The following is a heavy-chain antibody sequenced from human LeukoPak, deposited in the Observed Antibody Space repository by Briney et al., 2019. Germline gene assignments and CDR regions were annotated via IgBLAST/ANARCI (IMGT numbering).Heavy chain of an antibody. V-gene: IGHV3-48*04. Sequence: HPGGSLRLSCAASGFTFSSYTMAWVRQAPGKGLEWVSYITSSGSTIYYADSVKGRFTISRDNAKNSLYLQMNSLRAEDTAVYYCAREGPDSRYFDLWGRGTLVTVSS. CDR3: AREGPDSRYFDL. CDR1: GFTFSSYT. CDR2: ITSSGSTI. J-gene: IGHJ2*01. D-gene: IGHD4-11*01.